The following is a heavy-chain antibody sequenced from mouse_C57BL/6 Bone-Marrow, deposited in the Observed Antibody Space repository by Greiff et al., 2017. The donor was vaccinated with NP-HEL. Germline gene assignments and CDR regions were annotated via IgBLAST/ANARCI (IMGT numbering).Heavy chain of an antibody. Sequence: EVKLEESGGDLVKPGGSLKLSCAASGFTFSSYGMSWVRQTPDKRLEWVATISSGGSYTYYPDSVKGRFTISRDNAKNTLYLQMSSLKSEDTAMYYCARLTGTGYFDYWGQGTTLTVSS. J-gene: IGHJ2*01. CDR3: ARLTGTGYFDY. CDR2: ISSGGSYT. CDR1: GFTFSSYG. D-gene: IGHD4-1*01. V-gene: IGHV5-6*02.